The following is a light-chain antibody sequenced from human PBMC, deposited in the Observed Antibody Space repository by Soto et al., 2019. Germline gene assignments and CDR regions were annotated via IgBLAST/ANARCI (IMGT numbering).Light chain of an antibody. J-gene: IGKJ5*01. Sequence: ILLTQSPATLPVSPGERATLSCRDSQSVGSFLAWYQQKPGQAPRLLISDASNRATGIPARFSGSGSGTDFTLSINNLEPEDFAVYFCQHRSEWPVSFGQGTRLEN. V-gene: IGKV3-11*01. CDR2: DAS. CDR3: QHRSEWPVS. CDR1: QSVGSF.